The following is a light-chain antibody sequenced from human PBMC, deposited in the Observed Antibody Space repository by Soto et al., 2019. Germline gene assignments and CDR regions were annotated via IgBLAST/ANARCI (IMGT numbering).Light chain of an antibody. J-gene: IGKJ5*01. CDR2: AAS. Sequence: DIQMTQSPSSLSASVGDRVTITCRASQSIYSSLNWCHQKPGKAPKLLIYAASNLQSGVPSRFSGSGSGTDFTLSISSLQPEDFATYYCQQSYSAPYTFGQGTRLEIK. V-gene: IGKV1-39*01. CDR3: QQSYSAPYT. CDR1: QSIYSS.